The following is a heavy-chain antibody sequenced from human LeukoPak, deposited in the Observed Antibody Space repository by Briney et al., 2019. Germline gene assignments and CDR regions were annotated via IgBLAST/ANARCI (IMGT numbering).Heavy chain of an antibody. J-gene: IGHJ5*02. Sequence: GASVKVSCKASGYTFTSYGISWVRQAPGQGLEWMGWINPNSGGTNYAQKFQGRVTMTRDTSISTAYMELSRLRSDDTAVYYCARDRGYCSSTSCYNWFDPWGQGTLVTVSS. CDR3: ARDRGYCSSTSCYNWFDP. D-gene: IGHD2-2*01. V-gene: IGHV1-2*02. CDR1: GYTFTSYG. CDR2: INPNSGGT.